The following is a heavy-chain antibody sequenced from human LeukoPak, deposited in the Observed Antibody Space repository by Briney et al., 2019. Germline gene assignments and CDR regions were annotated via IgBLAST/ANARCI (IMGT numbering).Heavy chain of an antibody. D-gene: IGHD2-15*01. V-gene: IGHV3-7*03. J-gene: IGHJ4*02. Sequence: GGSLRLSCAASGFTFSSYWMSWVRQAPGKGPEWVANIKQDGNAKYYVDSVKGRFIISRDNANNSLYLQMNSLRAEDTAVYYCIRLIGPLDDYWGQGTLVTVSS. CDR2: IKQDGNAK. CDR3: IRLIGPLDDY. CDR1: GFTFSSYW.